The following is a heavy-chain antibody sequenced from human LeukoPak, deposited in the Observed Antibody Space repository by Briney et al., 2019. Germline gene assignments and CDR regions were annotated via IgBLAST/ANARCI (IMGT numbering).Heavy chain of an antibody. V-gene: IGHV3-48*03. Sequence: PGGSLRLSCAASGFTFSDYEVNWVRQAQGKGLEWVSYISSSGGTRYYADSVKGRFTISRDNAKNSLYLQMNSLIAEDTAVYYCATRQINYYYSMDVWGQGTTVSVSS. J-gene: IGHJ6*03. CDR3: ATRQINYYYSMDV. CDR1: GFTFSDYE. CDR2: ISSSGGTR. D-gene: IGHD3-16*01.